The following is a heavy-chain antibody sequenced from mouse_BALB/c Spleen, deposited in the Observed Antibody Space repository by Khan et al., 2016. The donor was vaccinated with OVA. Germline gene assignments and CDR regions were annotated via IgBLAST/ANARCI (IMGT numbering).Heavy chain of an antibody. CDR1: GYSFTSYY. CDR3: TRSGYGTFAY. Sequence: QMQLEESVAELVKPGASVRLSCKASGYSFTSYYLYWVKQRPGQGLEWIGDINPSNGGTNFNEKFKIKATLTVDKSSSTAYMQLSSLTSEDSAVYYCTRSGYGTFAYWGRGTLVTVSA. J-gene: IGHJ3*01. CDR2: INPSNGGT. D-gene: IGHD2-1*01. V-gene: IGHV1S81*02.